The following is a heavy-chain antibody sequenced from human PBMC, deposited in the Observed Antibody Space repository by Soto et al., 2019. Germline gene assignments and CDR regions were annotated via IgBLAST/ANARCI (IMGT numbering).Heavy chain of an antibody. CDR1: GGTFSSYA. V-gene: IGHV1-69*13. CDR2: IIPIFGTA. CDR3: AGPMGAAAGTIYYFDY. D-gene: IGHD6-13*01. J-gene: IGHJ4*02. Sequence: ASVKVSCKASGGTFSSYAISWVRQAPGQGLEWMGGIIPIFGTANYAQKFQGRVTITADESTSTAYMELSSLRSEDTAVYYCAGPMGAAAGTIYYFDYWGQGTLVTVSS.